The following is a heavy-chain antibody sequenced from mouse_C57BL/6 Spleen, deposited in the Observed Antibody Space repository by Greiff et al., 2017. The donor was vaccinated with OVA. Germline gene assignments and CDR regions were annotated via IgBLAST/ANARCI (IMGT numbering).Heavy chain of an antibody. CDR1: GFTFSSYA. V-gene: IGHV5-4*03. J-gene: IGHJ2*01. Sequence: EVKVEESGGGLVKPGGSLKLSCAASGFTFSSYAMSWVRQTPEKRLEWVATISDGGSYTYYPDNVKGRFTISRDNAKNNLYLQMSHLKSEDTAMYYCARYMSHFDYWGQGTTLTVSS. CDR2: ISDGGSYT. CDR3: ARYMSHFDY. D-gene: IGHD1-3*01.